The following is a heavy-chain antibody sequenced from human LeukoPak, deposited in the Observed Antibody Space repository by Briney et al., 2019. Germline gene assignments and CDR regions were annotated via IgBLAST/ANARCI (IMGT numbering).Heavy chain of an antibody. CDR1: GFTFSSYS. V-gene: IGHV3-48*01. CDR3: ARDGYDSSGYPETLRY. Sequence: GGSLRPSCAASGFTFSSYSMNWVRQAPGKGLESVSYISSSSSTIYYADSVKGRFTISRDNAKNSLYLQMNSLRAEDTAVYYCARDGYDSSGYPETLRYWGQGTLVTVSS. J-gene: IGHJ4*02. D-gene: IGHD3-22*01. CDR2: ISSSSSTI.